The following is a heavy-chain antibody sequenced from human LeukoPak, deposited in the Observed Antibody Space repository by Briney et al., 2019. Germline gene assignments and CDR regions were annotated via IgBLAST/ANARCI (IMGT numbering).Heavy chain of an antibody. D-gene: IGHD1-26*01. CDR2: IKNKANSYTT. Sequence: GGSLRLSCAASGFTFSDHYMDWVRQAPGKGLEWVGRIKNKANSYTTEYAASVRGRFTISRDDSNNSLHLQMNGLKTEDTAEYYCARVANTGSYPFHFDHWGQGTLVTVSS. V-gene: IGHV3-72*01. J-gene: IGHJ4*02. CDR1: GFTFSDHY. CDR3: ARVANTGSYPFHFDH.